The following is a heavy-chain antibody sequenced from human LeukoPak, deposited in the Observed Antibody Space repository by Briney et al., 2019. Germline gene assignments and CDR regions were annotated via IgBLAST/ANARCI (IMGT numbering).Heavy chain of an antibody. CDR3: ARSLCSTSCYYYGMDV. V-gene: IGHV1-18*04. CDR2: ISAYNGNT. D-gene: IGHD2-2*01. CDR1: GYTFTGYY. Sequence: ASVKVSCKASGYTFTGYYMHWVRQAPGQGLEWMGWISAYNGNTNYAQKLQGRVTMTTDTSTSTAYMELRSLRSDDTAVYYCARSLCSTSCYYYGMDVWGQGTTVTVSS. J-gene: IGHJ6*02.